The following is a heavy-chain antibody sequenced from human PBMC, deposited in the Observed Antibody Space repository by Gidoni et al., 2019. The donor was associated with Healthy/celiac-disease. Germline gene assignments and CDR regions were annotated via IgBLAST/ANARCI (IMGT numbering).Heavy chain of an antibody. D-gene: IGHD1-26*01. CDR3: ARDGIVGAQPGY. V-gene: IGHV3-66*01. CDR2: IYSGGST. CDR1: GFTVSSNY. Sequence: EVQLVESGGGLVQPGGSLRLSCAASGFTVSSNYMSWVRQAPGKGMECVSVIYSGGSTYYADSVKGRFTISRDNSKNTLYLQMNSLRAEDTAVYYCARDGIVGAQPGYWGQGTLVTVSS. J-gene: IGHJ4*02.